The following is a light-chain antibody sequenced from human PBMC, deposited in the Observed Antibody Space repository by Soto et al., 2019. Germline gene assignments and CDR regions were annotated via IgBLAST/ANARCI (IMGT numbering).Light chain of an antibody. V-gene: IGKV3-20*01. CDR1: QSVGNDY. Sequence: ELVLTQSPGTLSLSPGKRATLSCRASQSVGNDYIAWYQQKPGQAPRLLIYGASSRATGIPDRFSGSGSGTDFTLTISRLEPEDFAVYYCQQYDSSPQTFGQGTKVEI. J-gene: IGKJ1*01. CDR3: QQYDSSPQT. CDR2: GAS.